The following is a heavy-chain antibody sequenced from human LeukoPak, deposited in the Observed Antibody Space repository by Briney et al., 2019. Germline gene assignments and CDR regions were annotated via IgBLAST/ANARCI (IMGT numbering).Heavy chain of an antibody. D-gene: IGHD5-18*01. CDR2: IRCGGGVK. Sequence: GGSLRLSCAASGFIFDDYAMHWVRQAPGKGLEYVSVIRCGGGVKYYAASVKGRFTIPRDNSKNKPYLQMNSLRAEDTAVYYCAKSSHSYGNDALDIWGQGTMVTVSS. V-gene: IGHV3-23*01. CDR1: GFIFDDYA. CDR3: AKSSHSYGNDALDI. J-gene: IGHJ3*02.